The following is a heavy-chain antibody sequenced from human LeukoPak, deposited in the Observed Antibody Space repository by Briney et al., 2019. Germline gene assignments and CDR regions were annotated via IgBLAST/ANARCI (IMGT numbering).Heavy chain of an antibody. J-gene: IGHJ6*03. CDR2: IRYDGSNK. Sequence: TGGSLRLSCTASGFTFSSYGMHWVRQAPGKGLEWVAFIRYDGSNKYYADSVKGRFTISRDNSKNTLYLQMNSPRAEDTAVYYCAKDAGLWLPDYYYYYMDVWGKGTTVTISS. CDR1: GFTFSSYG. D-gene: IGHD5-12*01. V-gene: IGHV3-30*02. CDR3: AKDAGLWLPDYYYYYMDV.